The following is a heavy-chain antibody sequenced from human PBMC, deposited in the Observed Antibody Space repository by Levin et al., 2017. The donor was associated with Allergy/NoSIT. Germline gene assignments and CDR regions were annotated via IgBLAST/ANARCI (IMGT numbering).Heavy chain of an antibody. CDR2: ISGSGGST. V-gene: IGHV3-23*01. J-gene: IGHJ6*02. D-gene: IGHD1-14*01. CDR3: AKGTRNYDYGMDV. Sequence: ASETLPLTCAASGFTFSSYAMSWVRQAPGKGLEWVSAISGSGGSTYYADSVKGRFTISRDNSKNTLYLQMNSLRAEDTAVYYCAKGTRNYDYGMDVWGQGTTVTVSS. CDR1: GFTFSSYA.